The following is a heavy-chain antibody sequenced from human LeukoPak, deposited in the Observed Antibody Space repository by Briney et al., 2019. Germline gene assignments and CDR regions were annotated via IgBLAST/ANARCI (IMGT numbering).Heavy chain of an antibody. CDR3: ARHADYGGYLDY. CDR2: IYYSGST. J-gene: IGHJ4*02. V-gene: IGHV4-59*08. D-gene: IGHD4-23*01. Sequence: SETLSLTCTVSGGSITSYYWSWIRQPPGKGLEWTGYIYYSGSTNYNPSLKSRVTVSVDTSKSQFSLRLTSVTAADTAVYYCARHADYGGYLDYWGQGTLVTVSS. CDR1: GGSITSYY.